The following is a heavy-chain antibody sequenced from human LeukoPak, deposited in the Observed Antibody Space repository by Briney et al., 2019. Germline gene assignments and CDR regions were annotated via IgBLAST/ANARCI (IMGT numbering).Heavy chain of an antibody. Sequence: GGSLRLSCEVSGFTFSHYATYWVRQAPGKGLEWVSTISGSGTNTYYADSLKGRFAISRDDSKNTVFLQMNSLRADDTALYYCARDANAAGNYYMVVWGKGTMVTVSS. D-gene: IGHD1-1*01. CDR3: ARDANAAGNYYMVV. CDR2: ISGSGTNT. CDR1: GFTFSHYA. V-gene: IGHV3-23*01. J-gene: IGHJ6*03.